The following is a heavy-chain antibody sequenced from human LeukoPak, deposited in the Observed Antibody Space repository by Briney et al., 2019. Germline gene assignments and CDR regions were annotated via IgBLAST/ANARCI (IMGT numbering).Heavy chain of an antibody. Sequence: SVKVSCTASGGTFSSYAISWVRQAPGQGLEWMGRIIPILGIANYAQKFQGRVTITADKSTSTAYMELSSLRSEDTAVYYCARDRSGSLVAFDFWGPGTMVTVSS. CDR1: GGTFSSYA. J-gene: IGHJ3*01. CDR2: IIPILGIA. D-gene: IGHD3-10*01. CDR3: ARDRSGSLVAFDF. V-gene: IGHV1-69*04.